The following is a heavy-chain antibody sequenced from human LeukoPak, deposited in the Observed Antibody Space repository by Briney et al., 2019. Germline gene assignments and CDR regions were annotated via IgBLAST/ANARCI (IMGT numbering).Heavy chain of an antibody. CDR3: AKDLGSYQLLSGNWFDP. V-gene: IGHV3-23*01. Sequence: GGSLRLSCAASGFTFSSYAMSWVRQAPGKGLEWVSAVSGSGGSTYYAGSVKGRFTISRDNSKNTLYLQMNSLRAEDTAVYYCAKDLGSYQLLSGNWFDPWGQGTLVTVSS. D-gene: IGHD2-2*01. CDR1: GFTFSSYA. J-gene: IGHJ5*02. CDR2: VSGSGGST.